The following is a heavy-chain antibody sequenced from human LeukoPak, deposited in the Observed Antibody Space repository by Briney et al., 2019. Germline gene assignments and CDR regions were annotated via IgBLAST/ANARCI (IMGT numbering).Heavy chain of an antibody. J-gene: IGHJ6*03. CDR1: GFAFSSYA. V-gene: IGHV3-30*01. Sequence: GGSLRLSCAASGFAFSSYAMHWVRQAPGKGLEWVAVISYDGSNKYYADSVKGRFTISRDNSKNTLYLQMNSLRAEDTAVYYCASASPTPYYYYMYVWGKGTTVTVSS. CDR2: ISYDGSNK. CDR3: ASASPTPYYYYMYV.